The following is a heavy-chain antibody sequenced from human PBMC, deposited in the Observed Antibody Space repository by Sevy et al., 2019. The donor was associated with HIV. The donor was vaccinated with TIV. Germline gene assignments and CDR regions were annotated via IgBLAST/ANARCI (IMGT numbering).Heavy chain of an antibody. J-gene: IGHJ4*02. Sequence: GGSLRLSCAASGFIFSNHGMHWVRQAPGKGLEWVAVISYDGSYKNYGDSVKGRFTISRDNSKNPLYLQMDSLRAEDTAVFYGAKGHVGGNDFASWGQGTLVTVSS. CDR2: ISYDGSYK. CDR1: GFIFSNHG. V-gene: IGHV3-30*18. D-gene: IGHD2-15*01. CDR3: AKGHVGGNDFAS.